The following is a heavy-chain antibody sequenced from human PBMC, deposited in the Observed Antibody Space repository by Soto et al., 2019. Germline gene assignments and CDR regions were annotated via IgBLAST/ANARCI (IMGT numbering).Heavy chain of an antibody. CDR3: ARGGYYDFWSGYMAY. CDR2: INPNSGGT. J-gene: IGHJ4*02. CDR1: GYTFTGYY. D-gene: IGHD3-3*01. V-gene: IGHV1-2*04. Sequence: GDSVKVSCKASGYTFTGYYMHWVRQAPGQGLEWMGWINPNSGGTNYAQKFQGWITMTRDTSISTAYMELSRLRSDDTVVYYCARGGYYDFWSGYMAYWGQGTLVTVSS.